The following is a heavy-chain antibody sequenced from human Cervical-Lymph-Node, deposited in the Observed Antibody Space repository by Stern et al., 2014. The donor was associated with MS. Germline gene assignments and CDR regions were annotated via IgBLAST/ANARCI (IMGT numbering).Heavy chain of an antibody. CDR3: ARNMNIKVAGNRFYYYYGMDV. Sequence: QVQLQQSGPGLVKHSQTLSLTCAISGDSVSSHSAAWNWIRQSPSRGLEWLGRTYYRSTWYSDYAVSVQSRITIHPDTSKNQFSLQLRSVSPEDTAVYYCARNMNIKVAGNRFYYYYGMDVWGQGTTVTVSS. V-gene: IGHV6-1*01. CDR1: GDSVSSHSAA. CDR2: TYYRSTWYS. D-gene: IGHD6-19*01. J-gene: IGHJ6*02.